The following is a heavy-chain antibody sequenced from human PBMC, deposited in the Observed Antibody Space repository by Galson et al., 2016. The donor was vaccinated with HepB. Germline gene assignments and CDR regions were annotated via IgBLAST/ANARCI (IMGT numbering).Heavy chain of an antibody. CDR1: GFSLSSDTVG. D-gene: IGHD6-19*01. V-gene: IGHV2-5*01. J-gene: IGHJ4*02. Sequence: PALVKPTQTLTLTCTFSGFSLSSDTVGVGWVRQPPGKALEWLALIFSSDDKRYSPSLKNRFTITRDTSKNQVVLTMTNMDPRDTAVYYCARPQISGLFDSWGQGTLVTVSS. CDR3: ARPQISGLFDS. CDR2: IFSSDDK.